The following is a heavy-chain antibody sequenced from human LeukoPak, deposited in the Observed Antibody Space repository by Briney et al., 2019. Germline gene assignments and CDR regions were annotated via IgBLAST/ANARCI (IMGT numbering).Heavy chain of an antibody. V-gene: IGHV3-49*04. CDR1: GFTFGDYA. Sequence: GGSLRLSCTASGFTFGDYAMSWVRRAPGKGLEWVGFIRSKAYGGTTEYAASVKGRFTISRDDSKSIAYLQMNSLKTEDTAVYYCTRVAYYDFWSGYFPGYWGQGTLVTVSS. CDR2: IRSKAYGGTT. D-gene: IGHD3-3*01. J-gene: IGHJ4*02. CDR3: TRVAYYDFWSGYFPGY.